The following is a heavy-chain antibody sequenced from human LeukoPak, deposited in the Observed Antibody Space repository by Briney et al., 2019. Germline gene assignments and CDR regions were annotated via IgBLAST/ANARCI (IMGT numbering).Heavy chain of an antibody. D-gene: IGHD2/OR15-2a*01. Sequence: SETLSLTCAVSGGSISSSNWWSWVRQPPGKGLEWIGEIYHSGSTNYNPSLKGRVTISVDKSKNQFSLKLSSVTAADTAVYYCARESFLYYFDYWGQGTLVTVSS. CDR3: ARESFLYYFDY. V-gene: IGHV4-4*02. J-gene: IGHJ4*02. CDR2: IYHSGST. CDR1: GGSISSSNW.